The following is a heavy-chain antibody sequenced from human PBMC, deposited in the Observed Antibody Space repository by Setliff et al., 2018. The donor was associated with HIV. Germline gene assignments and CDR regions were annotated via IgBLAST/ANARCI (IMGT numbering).Heavy chain of an antibody. CDR2: MNPNSGNT. Sequence: ASVKVSCKASGYTFTKFDIDWVRQATGQGLEWMGWMNPNSGNTGFAQKFQGRVTMTRNTSISTAYMELRSLRSEDTAVDFCASTWGAGVTGYWFEPWGQGTRVTVSS. CDR3: ASTWGAGVTGYWFEP. CDR1: GYTFTKFD. V-gene: IGHV1-8*01. D-gene: IGHD3-9*01. J-gene: IGHJ5*02.